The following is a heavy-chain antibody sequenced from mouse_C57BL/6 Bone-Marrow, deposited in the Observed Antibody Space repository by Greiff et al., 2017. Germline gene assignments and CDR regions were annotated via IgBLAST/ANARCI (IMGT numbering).Heavy chain of an antibody. CDR2: IYPGDGDT. J-gene: IGHJ4*01. D-gene: IGHD2-1*01. CDR3: ARSAYGNYPMDY. CDR1: GYAFSSSW. Sequence: QVQLQQSGPELVKPGASVKISCKASGYAFSSSWMNWVKQRPGKGLEWIGRIYPGDGDTNYNGKFKGKATLTADKSSSTAYMQLSSLTSEDSAVYCCARSAYGNYPMDYWGQGTSVTVSS. V-gene: IGHV1-82*01.